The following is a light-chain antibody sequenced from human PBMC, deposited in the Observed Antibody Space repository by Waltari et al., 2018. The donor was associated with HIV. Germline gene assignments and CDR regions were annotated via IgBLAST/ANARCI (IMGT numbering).Light chain of an antibody. V-gene: IGLV2-18*02. Sequence: QSALTQPPSVSGSPGQSVTISCAGPHSHIGGYDRFSWYPQPPGTAPKLLIYEVTNRPSGVPGRFSASKSGTTASLTISGLQAGDEGDYYCSSYSATNTVVFGGGTKLTVL. CDR1: HSHIGGYDR. J-gene: IGLJ2*01. CDR3: SSYSATNTVV. CDR2: EVT.